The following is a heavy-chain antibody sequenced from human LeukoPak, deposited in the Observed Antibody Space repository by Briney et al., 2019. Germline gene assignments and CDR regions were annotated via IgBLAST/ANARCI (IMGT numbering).Heavy chain of an antibody. CDR1: GFTFDDYA. J-gene: IGHJ3*02. CDR3: AKDYSSGWSKWGAFDI. D-gene: IGHD6-19*01. Sequence: GGSQRLSCAASGFTFDDYAMHWVRQAPGKGLEWVSGISWNSGSIGYADSVKGRFTISRDNAKNSLYLQMNSLRAEDMALYYCAKDYSSGWSKWGAFDIWGQGTMVTVSS. V-gene: IGHV3-9*03. CDR2: ISWNSGSI.